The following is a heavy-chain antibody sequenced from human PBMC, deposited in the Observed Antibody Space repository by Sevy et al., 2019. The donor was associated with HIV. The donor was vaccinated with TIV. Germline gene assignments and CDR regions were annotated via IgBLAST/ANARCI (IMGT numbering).Heavy chain of an antibody. CDR1: GFTFSTYG. V-gene: IGHV3-33*08. CDR2: MWFDGSNT. J-gene: IGHJ4*02. CDR3: GRDLEFYDYGDYGPAFMPDY. D-gene: IGHD4-17*01. Sequence: GGSLRLSCAASGFTFSTYGMHWVRQAPGKGLEWVAVMWFDGSNTYYADSMKGRFTISRDIAKNTLHLQMNSLRAEDTAVYYCGRDLEFYDYGDYGPAFMPDYWGQGTLVTVSS.